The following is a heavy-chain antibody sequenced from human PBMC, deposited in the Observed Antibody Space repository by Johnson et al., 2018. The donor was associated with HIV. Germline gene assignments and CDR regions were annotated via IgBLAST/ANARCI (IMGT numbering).Heavy chain of an antibody. CDR2: ISGSGGST. CDR1: GFTFSSYA. V-gene: IGHV3-23*04. CDR3: AKGGTVTTDAFDI. Sequence: VQLVESGGGLLQPGGSLRLSCAAAGFTFSSYAMNWVRQAPGKGLEWVSGISGSGGSTYYADSVKGRFTISRDNSKNTLYLQMNSLRAEDTAGDYCAKGGTVTTDAFDIWGQGTMVTVSS. D-gene: IGHD4-17*01. J-gene: IGHJ3*02.